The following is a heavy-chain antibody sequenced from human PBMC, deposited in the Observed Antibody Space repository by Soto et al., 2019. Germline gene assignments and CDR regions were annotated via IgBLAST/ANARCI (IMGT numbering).Heavy chain of an antibody. CDR1: GFTFSIYA. CDR2: VSIGGST. V-gene: IGHV3-23*01. J-gene: IGHJ4*02. D-gene: IGHD2-15*01. Sequence: VGSLRLSFSASGFTFSIYAIGWVRQGPGKGLEWVAVVSIGGSTHYADSVRGRFTISRDNSKNTLSLQMNSLTAEDTAVYFCAKRRGAGGHFDYWGQGALVTVSS. CDR3: AKRRGAGGHFDY.